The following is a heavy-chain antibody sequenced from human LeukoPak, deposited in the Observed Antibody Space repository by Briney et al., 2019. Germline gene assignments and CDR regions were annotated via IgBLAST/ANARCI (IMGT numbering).Heavy chain of an antibody. V-gene: IGHV1-69*13. CDR1: GGTFSSYA. D-gene: IGHD3-22*01. Sequence: ASVKVSCKASGGTFSSYAISWVRQAPGQGLEWMGGNIPIFGTANYAQKFQGRVTITADESTSKAYMELSSLRSEDTAVYYCAGPNSSGYYDVREYFQHWGQGTLVTVSS. CDR2: NIPIFGTA. J-gene: IGHJ1*01. CDR3: AGPNSSGYYDVREYFQH.